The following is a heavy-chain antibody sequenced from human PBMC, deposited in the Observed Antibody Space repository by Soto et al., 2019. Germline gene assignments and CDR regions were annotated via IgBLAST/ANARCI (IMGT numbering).Heavy chain of an antibody. Sequence: QVQLVQSGAEVRKPGSSVKVSCKASGGTFSRHAISWVRQAPGQGLEWMGGIIPIFGTANHAQKFQGRVTIIADESTSTVYMELSSLRSEDTAVYYCAKDIMGGNSRGYFDYWGQGTLVTVSS. V-gene: IGHV1-69*01. CDR2: IIPIFGTA. J-gene: IGHJ4*02. CDR1: GGTFSRHA. D-gene: IGHD2-21*02. CDR3: AKDIMGGNSRGYFDY.